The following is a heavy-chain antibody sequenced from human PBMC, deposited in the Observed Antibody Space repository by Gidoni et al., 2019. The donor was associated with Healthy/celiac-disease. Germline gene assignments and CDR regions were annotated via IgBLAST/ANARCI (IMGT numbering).Heavy chain of an antibody. CDR2: TNHSGST. CDR3: AKSTVTFDWFDP. D-gene: IGHD4-4*01. CDR1: GGSFSGYY. V-gene: IGHV4-34*01. Sequence: QVQLQQWGAGLLKPQETLSFTCAVYGGSFSGYYWSWIRQPPGKGLEWIGETNHSGSTHYNPSLKSRVTISVDTSKNQFSLKLSSVTAADTAVYYCAKSTVTFDWFDPWGQGTLVTVSS. J-gene: IGHJ5*02.